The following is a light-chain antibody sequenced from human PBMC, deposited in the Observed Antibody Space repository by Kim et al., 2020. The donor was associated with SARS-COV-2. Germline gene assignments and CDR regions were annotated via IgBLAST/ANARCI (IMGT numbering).Light chain of an antibody. Sequence: TIYSTRSSGSLASNYVQWYQPRPGSAPTTVIYEDNQRPSGVPDRFSGSIDSSSNSASLTISGLKTEDEADYFCQSYDSSNVVFGGGTQLTVL. CDR2: EDN. J-gene: IGLJ2*01. CDR1: SGSLASNY. V-gene: IGLV6-57*03. CDR3: QSYDSSNVV.